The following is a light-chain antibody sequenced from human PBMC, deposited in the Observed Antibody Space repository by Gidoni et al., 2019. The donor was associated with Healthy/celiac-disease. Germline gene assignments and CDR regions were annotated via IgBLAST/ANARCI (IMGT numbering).Light chain of an antibody. CDR1: QGISSA. CDR2: DAS. CDR3: QQFNSYPLT. V-gene: IGKV1-13*02. Sequence: AIQLTQSPSSPSASLGDRVTITCRASQGISSALAWYQQKPGKAPKLLIYDASSLESGVPSRFSGSGSGTDFTLTISSLQPEDFATYYCQQFNSYPLTFXGXTKVEIK. J-gene: IGKJ4*01.